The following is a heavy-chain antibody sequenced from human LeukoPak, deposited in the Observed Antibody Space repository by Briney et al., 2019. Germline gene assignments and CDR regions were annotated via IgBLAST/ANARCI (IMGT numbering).Heavy chain of an antibody. CDR3: ARDLSGYDYDY. Sequence: PGGSLRLSCAASGFTFSSYNMNWVRQAPGKGLEWVSFISSSSSYIYYADSVKGRFTISRDNAKNSLYLQMNSLRAEDTAVYYCARDLSGYDYDYWGQGTLVTVSS. J-gene: IGHJ4*02. D-gene: IGHD5-12*01. V-gene: IGHV3-21*01. CDR2: ISSSSSYI. CDR1: GFTFSSYN.